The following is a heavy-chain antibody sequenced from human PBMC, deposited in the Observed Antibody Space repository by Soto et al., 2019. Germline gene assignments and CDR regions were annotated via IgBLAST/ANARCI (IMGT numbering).Heavy chain of an antibody. Sequence: GGSLRLSCAASGFAFSSYDMHWVRQATGKGLEWVSAIGTAGDTYYPGSVKGRLTISRENAKNSLYLQMNSLRAGDTAVYYCARGSTAMVTGWFDPWGQGTLVTVSS. CDR3: ARGSTAMVTGWFDP. CDR2: IGTAGDT. CDR1: GFAFSSYD. V-gene: IGHV3-13*01. J-gene: IGHJ5*02. D-gene: IGHD5-18*01.